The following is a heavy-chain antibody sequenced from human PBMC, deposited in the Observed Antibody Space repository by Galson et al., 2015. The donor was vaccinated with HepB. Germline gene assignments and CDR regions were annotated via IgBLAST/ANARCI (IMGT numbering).Heavy chain of an antibody. J-gene: IGHJ4*02. CDR2: ISAYNGNT. Sequence: SVKVSCKASGYTFTSYGISWVRQAPGQGLEWMGWISAYNGNTNYAQKLQGRVTMTTDTSTSTAYMELRSLRSDDTAVYYCARDKEQWLVTPLCYWGQGTLVTVSS. CDR3: ARDKEQWLVTPLCY. CDR1: GYTFTSYG. V-gene: IGHV1-18*01. D-gene: IGHD6-19*01.